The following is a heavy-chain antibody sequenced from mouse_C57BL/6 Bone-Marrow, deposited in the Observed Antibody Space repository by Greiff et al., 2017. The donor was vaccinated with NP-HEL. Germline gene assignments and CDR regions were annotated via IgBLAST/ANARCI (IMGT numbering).Heavy chain of an antibody. CDR1: GFSLTSYG. J-gene: IGHJ3*01. CDR2: IWSGGST. D-gene: IGHD4-1*02. Sequence: VKLVESGPGLVQPSQSLSITCTVSGFSLTSYGVHWVRQSPGKGLEWLGVIWSGGSTDSNAAFISRLSISKDNSKSQVFFKMNSLQADDTAIYYCASQLGRWFAYWGQGTLVTVSA. CDR3: ASQLGRWFAY. V-gene: IGHV2-2*01.